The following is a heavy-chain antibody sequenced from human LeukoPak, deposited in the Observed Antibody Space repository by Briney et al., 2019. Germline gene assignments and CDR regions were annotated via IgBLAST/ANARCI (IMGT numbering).Heavy chain of an antibody. CDR1: GFTFSIYG. J-gene: IGHJ5*02. Sequence: LTGGSLRLSCAASGFTFSIYGMNWVRQAPGKGLEWVSGIGDSGNSTKYEDSVKGRFTISRDNSKNTLYLQMNSLRAEDTAVYYCARDSGTTGEVKFDPWGQGTLVTVSS. V-gene: IGHV3-23*01. CDR2: IGDSGNST. D-gene: IGHD3-10*01. CDR3: ARDSGTTGEVKFDP.